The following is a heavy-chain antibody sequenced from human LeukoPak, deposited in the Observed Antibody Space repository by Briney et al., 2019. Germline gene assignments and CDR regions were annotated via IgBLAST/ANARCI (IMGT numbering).Heavy chain of an antibody. D-gene: IGHD1-26*01. J-gene: IGHJ4*02. CDR2: IWYDGSNK. CDR1: GFTFSSYG. V-gene: IGHV3-33*01. CDR3: AAGEGWVFDY. Sequence: GRSLRLSCAASGFTFSSYGMHWVRQAPGKGLEWVAVIWYDGSNKYYADSVKGRFTISRDNSKNTLYLQMNGLRVGDTAVYYCAAGEGWVFDYWGQGTLVTVSS.